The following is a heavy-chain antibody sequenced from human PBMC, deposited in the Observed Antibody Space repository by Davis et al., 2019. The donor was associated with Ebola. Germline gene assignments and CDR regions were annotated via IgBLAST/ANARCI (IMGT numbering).Heavy chain of an antibody. D-gene: IGHD1-14*01. CDR1: GFTSSDYG. J-gene: IGHJ4*02. CDR3: ARAVPGNRRFDH. V-gene: IGHV3-48*01. CDR2: ISHSSTTM. Sequence: GESLKISCAASGFTSSDYGMNWVRQAPGKGLEWVSFISHSSTTMYYADSVKGRFTISRDNAKNSLYLQMNSLRVEDTAVYYCARAVPGNRRFDHWGQGTLVTVSS.